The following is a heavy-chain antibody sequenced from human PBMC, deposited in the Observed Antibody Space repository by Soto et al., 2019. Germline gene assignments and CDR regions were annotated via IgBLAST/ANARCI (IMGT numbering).Heavy chain of an antibody. D-gene: IGHD5-18*01. Sequence: PSETLSLTCAVAGGPIRAYHWTWIRQRPGKGLEWIGYVLYSGNTKYNPSLKSRVTISVDTSKNQFSLRLSSVTAADTAVYYCARASNKRGYSYGPDYWGQGPLVTVS. CDR2: VLYSGNT. J-gene: IGHJ4*02. V-gene: IGHV4-59*12. CDR3: ARASNKRGYSYGPDY. CDR1: GGPIRAYH.